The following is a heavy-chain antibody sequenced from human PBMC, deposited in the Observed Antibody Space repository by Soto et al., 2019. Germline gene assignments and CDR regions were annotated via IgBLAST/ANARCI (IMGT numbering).Heavy chain of an antibody. CDR3: AKDLRGYFDWLLEDYYYYGMDV. Sequence: GGSLRLSCAASGFTFSSYGMHWVRQAPGKGLEWVAVISYDGSNKYYADSVKGRFTISRDNSKNTLYLQMNSLRAEDTAVYYCAKDLRGYFDWLLEDYYYYGMDVWGQGTTVTVSS. V-gene: IGHV3-30*18. D-gene: IGHD3-9*01. J-gene: IGHJ6*02. CDR2: ISYDGSNK. CDR1: GFTFSSYG.